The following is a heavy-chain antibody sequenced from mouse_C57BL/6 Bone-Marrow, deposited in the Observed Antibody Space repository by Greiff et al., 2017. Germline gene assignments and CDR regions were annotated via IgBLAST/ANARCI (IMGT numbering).Heavy chain of an antibody. Sequence: QVHVKQSGAELVRPGTSVKMSCKASGYTFTNYWIGWAKQRPGHGLEWIGDIYPGGGYTNYNEKFKGKATLTADKSSSTAYMQFSSLTSEDSAIYYCASGDYPAWFAYWGQGTLVTVSA. CDR2: IYPGGGYT. J-gene: IGHJ3*01. V-gene: IGHV1-63*01. CDR3: ASGDYPAWFAY. D-gene: IGHD2-4*01. CDR1: GYTFTNYW.